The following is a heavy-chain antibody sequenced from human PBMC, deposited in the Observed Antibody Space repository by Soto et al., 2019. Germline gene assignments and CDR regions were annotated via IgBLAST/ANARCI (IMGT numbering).Heavy chain of an antibody. Sequence: QVQLVQSGAEVKKPGSSVKVSCKASGGTFSSYAISWVRQAPGQGLEWVGGIIPIFGTANYAQKFQGRVTITADESTSTAYMELSSLRSEDTAVYYCAREERRDGSPYFDYWGQGTLVTVSS. CDR3: AREERRDGSPYFDY. CDR1: GGTFSSYA. V-gene: IGHV1-69*12. CDR2: IIPIFGTA. J-gene: IGHJ4*02. D-gene: IGHD5-12*01.